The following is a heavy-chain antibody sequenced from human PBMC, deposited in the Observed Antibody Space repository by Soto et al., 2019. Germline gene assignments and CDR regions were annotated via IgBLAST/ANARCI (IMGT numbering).Heavy chain of an antibody. V-gene: IGHV3-53*01. J-gene: IGHJ3*01. CDR3: ASWREREHAFDV. CDR2: LYDVFGS. Sequence: DVQLVESGGGLIQPGESLRLSVVAFGLTVSGTKYVAWARQAPGKGLEWVPALYDVFGSFYADSVKGRFTTSSDRSRSTVYLQMNDLRPDDTAVYYCASWREREHAFDVWGQGTAVIVSP. D-gene: IGHD1-1*01. CDR1: GLTVSGTKY.